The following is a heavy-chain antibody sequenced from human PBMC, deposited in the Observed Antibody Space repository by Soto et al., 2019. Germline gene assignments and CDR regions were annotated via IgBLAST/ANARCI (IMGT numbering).Heavy chain of an antibody. CDR2: INVNTGGT. V-gene: IGHV1-2*02. D-gene: IGHD1-1*01. J-gene: IGHJ3*02. Sequence: QVQLVQSGAEVTKPGASVKVSCKASGYTFIAYYLHWMRQAPGHGLEWMGWINVNTGGTRYGEKFQGRVTMTTDTPISTGYMELSRLRSDDTAVYYCARERTRAFDIWGQGTMVTVSS. CDR1: GYTFIAYY. CDR3: ARERTRAFDI.